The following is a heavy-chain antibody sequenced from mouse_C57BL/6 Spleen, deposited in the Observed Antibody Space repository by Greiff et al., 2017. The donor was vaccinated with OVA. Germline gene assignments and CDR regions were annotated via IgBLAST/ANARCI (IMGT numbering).Heavy chain of an antibody. Sequence: QVQLQQSGAELVRPGASVTLSCKASGYTFTDYEMHWVKQTPVHGLEWIGAIDPETGGTAYNQKFKGKAILTADKSSSTAYMELRSLTSEDSAVYYCTRALGLYFDYWGQGTTLTVSS. CDR2: IDPETGGT. CDR1: GYTFTDYE. V-gene: IGHV1-15*01. D-gene: IGHD4-1*01. CDR3: TRALGLYFDY. J-gene: IGHJ2*01.